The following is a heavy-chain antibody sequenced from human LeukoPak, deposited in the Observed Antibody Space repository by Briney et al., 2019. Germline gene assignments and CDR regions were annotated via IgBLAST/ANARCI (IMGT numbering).Heavy chain of an antibody. CDR1: GGSISSYY. Sequence: PSETLSLTCTVSGGSISSYYWGWIRQTPGKGLEWIGNIFYSGGTYYSPSLTSRVTISLDTSRNQFSLKLNSVTAADTAVYYCARDAQQWLATDAFDIWGKGTTVTISS. D-gene: IGHD6-19*01. J-gene: IGHJ3*02. CDR2: IFYSGGT. CDR3: ARDAQQWLATDAFDI. V-gene: IGHV4-59*12.